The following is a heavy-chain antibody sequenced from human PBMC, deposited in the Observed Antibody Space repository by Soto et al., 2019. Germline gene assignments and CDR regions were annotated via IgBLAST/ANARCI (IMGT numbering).Heavy chain of an antibody. Sequence: SQTLSLTCAISGDSVSSNSAAWNWIRQSPSRGLEWLGRTYYRYKWYNDYAVSVKSRITINPDTSKNHFSLQLNSVTPEDTAVYYCARGRSSQLGDYNWFDPWGQGTLVTVSS. J-gene: IGHJ5*02. D-gene: IGHD6-6*01. V-gene: IGHV6-1*01. CDR1: GDSVSSNSAA. CDR3: ARGRSSQLGDYNWFDP. CDR2: TYYRYKWYN.